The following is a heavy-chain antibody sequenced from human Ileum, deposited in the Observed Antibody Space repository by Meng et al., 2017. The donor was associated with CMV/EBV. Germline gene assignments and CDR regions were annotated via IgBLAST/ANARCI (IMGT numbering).Heavy chain of an antibody. J-gene: IGHJ4*02. V-gene: IGHV3-48*03. CDR1: GFTFYSYE. D-gene: IGHD6-13*01. CDR3: ASSTWYYFDY. Sequence: GESLKISCAASGFTFYSYEMNWVRQAPGKGLEWVSHISASGTTIYYADSAKGRFTISRDNSKNSLFLQMNNLRAEDTALYYCASSTWYYFDYWAQGALVTVSS. CDR2: ISASGTTI.